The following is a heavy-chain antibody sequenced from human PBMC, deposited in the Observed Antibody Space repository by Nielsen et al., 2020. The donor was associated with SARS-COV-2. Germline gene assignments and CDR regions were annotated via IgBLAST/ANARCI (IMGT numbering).Heavy chain of an antibody. Sequence: GESLKISCAASGFTFSNYVMNWVRQSPGKGLEWVSAISASGASTYYADSVKGRFTISRDNSKNTLYLQMNSLRAEDTAIYYCAKDYFLEWSFGDQHDFWGPGTLVTVSS. CDR2: ISASGAST. J-gene: IGHJ4*02. CDR3: AKDYFLEWSFGDQHDF. V-gene: IGHV3-23*01. CDR1: GFTFSNYV. D-gene: IGHD3-3*01.